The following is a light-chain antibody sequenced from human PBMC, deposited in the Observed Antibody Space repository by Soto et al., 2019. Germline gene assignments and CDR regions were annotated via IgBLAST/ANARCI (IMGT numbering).Light chain of an antibody. V-gene: IGKV3-20*01. CDR3: QQFGSPFT. J-gene: IGKJ3*01. CDR2: GAS. Sequence: EIVLPQYPGTLSLSPGERATLSCRASQSVSSSYLAWYQHKPGQAPRLLIYGASTRATGIPDRFSGSGSGTDFTLTISRLEPEDFAVYYCQQFGSPFTFGPGTKVDLK. CDR1: QSVSSSY.